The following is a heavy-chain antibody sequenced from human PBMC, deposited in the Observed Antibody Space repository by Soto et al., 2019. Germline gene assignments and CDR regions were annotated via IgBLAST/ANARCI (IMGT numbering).Heavy chain of an antibody. D-gene: IGHD3-22*01. CDR2: IIPIFGTA. CDR3: ARELYDSSGYYTSPNWFDP. V-gene: IGHV1-69*01. J-gene: IGHJ5*02. Sequence: QVQLVQSGAEVQKPGSSVKVSCKASGGTFSSYAISWVRQAPGQGLEWMGGIIPIFGTANYAQKFQGRVTITADESTSTAYMELSSLRSEDTAVYYCARELYDSSGYYTSPNWFDPWGQGTLVTVSS. CDR1: GGTFSSYA.